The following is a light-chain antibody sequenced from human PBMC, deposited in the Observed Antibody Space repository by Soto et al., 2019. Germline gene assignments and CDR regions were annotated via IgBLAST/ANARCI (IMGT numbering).Light chain of an antibody. J-gene: IGKJ1*01. CDR2: AAS. CDR1: QSISVY. Sequence: DIQMTQSPPSLSASVGDRVTITCRASQSISVYLNGYQVKPGRAPKLLIHAASNLQTGVPSSFSGSGSGTDFTLTISSLQPEDFATYFCHQTYDNPWTFGQGTEVEVK. V-gene: IGKV1-39*01. CDR3: HQTYDNPWT.